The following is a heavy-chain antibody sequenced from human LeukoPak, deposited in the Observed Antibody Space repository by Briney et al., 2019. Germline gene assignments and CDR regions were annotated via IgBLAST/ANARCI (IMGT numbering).Heavy chain of an antibody. CDR3: ARGKTDYYDSSGYLGQFYYYYGMDV. CDR1: GGSFSGYY. J-gene: IGHJ6*02. V-gene: IGHV4-34*01. CDR2: INHSGST. Sequence: TSETLSLTCAVYGGSFSGYYWSWIRQPPGKGLEWIGEINHSGSTNYNPSLKSRVTISVDTSKNQFSLKLSSVTAADTAVYYCARGKTDYYDSSGYLGQFYYYYGMDVWGQGTTVTVSS. D-gene: IGHD3-22*01.